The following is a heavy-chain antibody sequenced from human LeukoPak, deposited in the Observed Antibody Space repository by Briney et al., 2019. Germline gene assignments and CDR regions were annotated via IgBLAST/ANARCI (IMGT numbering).Heavy chain of an antibody. Sequence: SVKVSCKASGGTFSSYAISWVRQAPGQGLEWMGGIIPIFGTANYAQKFQGRVTITADESTSTAYMELSSLRSEDTAVYYCARGYGGNSRWYFDLWGRGTLVTVSS. V-gene: IGHV1-69*13. CDR1: GGTFSSYA. CDR2: IIPIFGTA. D-gene: IGHD4-23*01. CDR3: ARGYGGNSRWYFDL. J-gene: IGHJ2*01.